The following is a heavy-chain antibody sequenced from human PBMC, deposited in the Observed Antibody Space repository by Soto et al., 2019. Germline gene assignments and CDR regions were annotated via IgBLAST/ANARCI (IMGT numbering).Heavy chain of an antibody. D-gene: IGHD3-3*01. J-gene: IGHJ4*02. CDR2: IYYSGST. Sequence: SETLSLTCTVSGGSISSSSYYWGWIRQPPGKGLEWIGGIYYSGSTYYNPSLKSRVTISVDTSKNQFSLKLSSVTAADTAVYYCARQARHDFWSGYYDYWGQGTLVTVSS. V-gene: IGHV4-39*01. CDR1: GGSISSSSYY. CDR3: ARQARHDFWSGYYDY.